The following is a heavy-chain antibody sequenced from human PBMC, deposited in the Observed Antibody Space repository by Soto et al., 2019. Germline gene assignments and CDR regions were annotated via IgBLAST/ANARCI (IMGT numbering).Heavy chain of an antibody. Sequence: ASVKVSCKASGYTFTSYDINWVRQATGQGLEWMGWMNPNSGNTGYAQKFQGRVTMTRNTSISTAYMELSSLRSEDTAVYYCARGRALDLLRYFDWPPDYWGQGTLVTV. CDR1: GYTFTSYD. D-gene: IGHD3-9*01. CDR2: MNPNSGNT. V-gene: IGHV1-8*01. CDR3: ARGRALDLLRYFDWPPDY. J-gene: IGHJ4*02.